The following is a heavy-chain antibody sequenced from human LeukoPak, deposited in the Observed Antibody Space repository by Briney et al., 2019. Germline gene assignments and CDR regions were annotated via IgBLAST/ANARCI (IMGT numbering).Heavy chain of an antibody. J-gene: IGHJ3*01. CDR1: GFTFSTDG. V-gene: IGHV3-33*01. CDR2: IWFDGSNQ. CDR3: ARDRGSGDSFDL. Sequence: GRSLRLSCAASGFTFSTDGMHWVRQAPGKGLEWVAVIWFDGSNQYYVDSVRGRFSVSRDNSKNTPYLQMNTLRAEDTGVYYCARDRGSGDSFDLWGQGAMVTVSS. D-gene: IGHD6-19*01.